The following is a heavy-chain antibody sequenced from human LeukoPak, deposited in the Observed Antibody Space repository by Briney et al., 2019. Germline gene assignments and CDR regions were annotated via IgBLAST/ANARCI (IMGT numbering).Heavy chain of an antibody. V-gene: IGHV5-51*01. D-gene: IGHD3-22*01. Sequence: GAYLKISCKGSGYSFTSYWIGWVRPLPGKGLEGMGIIYPGDSDTRYSPSFQGQVTISADKSIITAYLQWSSLKASDTAMYYCARHSGPYDTNYYGMDGWGQGTTVTVSS. CDR3: ARHSGPYDTNYYGMDG. J-gene: IGHJ6*01. CDR1: GYSFTSYW. CDR2: IYPGDSDT.